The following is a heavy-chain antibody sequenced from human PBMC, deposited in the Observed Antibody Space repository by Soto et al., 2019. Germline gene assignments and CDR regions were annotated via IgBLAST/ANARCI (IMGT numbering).Heavy chain of an antibody. J-gene: IGHJ6*02. CDR2: INPSGGST. D-gene: IGHD6-13*01. CDR1: GYTFTSYY. Sequence: QVQLVQSGAEVKKPGASVKVSCKASGYTFTSYYMHWVRQAPGQGLEWMGIINPSGGSTSYAQKFQGRVTMTRDTSTGTVYMELSSLRSEDTAVYYCARERGGSSSPYYYYYGMDVWGQGTTVTVSS. CDR3: ARERGGSSSPYYYYYGMDV. V-gene: IGHV1-46*01.